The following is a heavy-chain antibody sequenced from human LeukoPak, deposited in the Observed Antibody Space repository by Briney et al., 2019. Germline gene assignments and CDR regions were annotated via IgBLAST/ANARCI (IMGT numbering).Heavy chain of an antibody. V-gene: IGHV4-59*08. Sequence: PSETLSLTCTVSGGSISSYYWSWIRQPPRKGLEWIGYIYYSGSTNYNPSLKSRVTISVDTSKNQFSLKLSSVTAADTAVYYCARQVGYSYGLSGGWFDPWGQGTLVTVSS. J-gene: IGHJ5*02. D-gene: IGHD5-18*01. CDR1: GGSISSYY. CDR3: ARQVGYSYGLSGGWFDP. CDR2: IYYSGST.